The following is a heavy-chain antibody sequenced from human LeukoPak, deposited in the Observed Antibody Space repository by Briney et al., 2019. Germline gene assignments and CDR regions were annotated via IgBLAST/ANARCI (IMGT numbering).Heavy chain of an antibody. D-gene: IGHD6-19*01. Sequence: HSGGSLRLSCAASGFTFDDYAMHWVRQAPGKGLEWVSGISWNSGSIGYADSVKGRFTISRDNAKNSLYLQMNSLRAEDTALYYCAKDIFALYSSGWYGHFDYWGQGTLVTVSS. CDR1: GFTFDDYA. V-gene: IGHV3-9*01. CDR2: ISWNSGSI. J-gene: IGHJ4*02. CDR3: AKDIFALYSSGWYGHFDY.